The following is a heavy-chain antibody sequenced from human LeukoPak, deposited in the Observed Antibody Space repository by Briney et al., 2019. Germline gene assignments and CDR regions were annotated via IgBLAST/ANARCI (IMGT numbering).Heavy chain of an antibody. CDR1: GFTFSSYS. CDR3: AREGGIGFGELFPIDY. D-gene: IGHD3-10*01. Sequence: GGSLRLSCAASGFTFSSYSMNWVRQAPGKGLEWVSYISSSSSTIYYADSVKGRFTISRDNAKNSLYLQMNSLRAEDTAVYYCAREGGIGFGELFPIDYWGQGTLVTVSS. J-gene: IGHJ4*02. CDR2: ISSSSSTI. V-gene: IGHV3-48*04.